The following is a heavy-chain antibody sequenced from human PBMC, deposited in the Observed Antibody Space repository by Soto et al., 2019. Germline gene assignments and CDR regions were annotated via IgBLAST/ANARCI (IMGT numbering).Heavy chain of an antibody. CDR3: ARRGYSGYVYGY. CDR2: IYYSGST. CDR1: GGSISSYY. Sequence: SETLSLTCTVSGGSISSYYWSWIRQPPGKGLEWIGYIYYSGSTNYNPSLKSRVTISVDTSKNQFSLKLSSVTAADTAVYYCARRGYSGYVYGYWGQGTLVTVSS. V-gene: IGHV4-59*01. J-gene: IGHJ4*02. D-gene: IGHD5-12*01.